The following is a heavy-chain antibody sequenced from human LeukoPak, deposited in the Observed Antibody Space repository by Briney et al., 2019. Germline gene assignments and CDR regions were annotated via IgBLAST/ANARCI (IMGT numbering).Heavy chain of an antibody. D-gene: IGHD3-10*01. J-gene: IGHJ4*02. Sequence: GASVKVSCKASGGTFSSYAISWVRQAPGQGLEWMGGIIPIFGTANYAQKFQGRVTITTDGSTSTAYMELSSLRSEDTAVYYCARDGDYYGSGSYYNLDYWGQGTLVTVSS. CDR3: ARDGDYYGSGSYYNLDY. CDR1: GGTFSSYA. V-gene: IGHV1-69*05. CDR2: IIPIFGTA.